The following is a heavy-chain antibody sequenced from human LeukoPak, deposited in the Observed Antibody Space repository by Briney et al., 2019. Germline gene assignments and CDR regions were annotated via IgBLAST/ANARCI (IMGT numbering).Heavy chain of an antibody. CDR1: GGSISSYY. V-gene: IGHV4-4*07. CDR2: IYTSGST. D-gene: IGHD3-10*01. CDR3: ARGITMVRGVTNDAFDI. J-gene: IGHJ3*02. Sequence: SETLSLTCTVSGGSISSYYWSWIRQPAGKGLEWIGRIYTSGSTNYNPSLKSRVTMSVDTSKNQFSLKLSSVTAADTAVYYCARGITMVRGVTNDAFDIWGQGTMVTVSS.